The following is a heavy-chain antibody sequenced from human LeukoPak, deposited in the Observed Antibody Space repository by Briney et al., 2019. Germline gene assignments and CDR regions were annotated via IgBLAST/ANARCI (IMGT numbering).Heavy chain of an antibody. Sequence: VASVKVSCKASGYTFTGYYMHWVRQAPGQGLEWMGWINPNSGGTNYAQKFQGRVTMTRDTSISTAYMELSRLRSDDTAVYYCARGGGIIRYFDWLTLLDYWGQGTLVTVSS. CDR2: INPNSGGT. CDR1: GYTFTGYY. J-gene: IGHJ4*02. D-gene: IGHD3-9*01. V-gene: IGHV1-2*02. CDR3: ARGGGIIRYFDWLTLLDY.